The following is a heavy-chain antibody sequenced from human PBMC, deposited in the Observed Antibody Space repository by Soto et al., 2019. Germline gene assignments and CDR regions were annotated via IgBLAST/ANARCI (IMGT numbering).Heavy chain of an antibody. CDR2: ISGSGFKK. CDR1: GFLFENFG. CDR3: AKNQGVELVQLDTVESFGP. Sequence: GGSLRLSCAASGFLFENFGMSLVRQSPGKGLEWISSISGSGFKKYYADSVKGRFTISRDNSKSTVYLELNNLSAEDTAVYHCAKNQGVELVQLDTVESFGPWGPRAGATVSX. D-gene: IGHD1-1*01. J-gene: IGHJ5*02. V-gene: IGHV3-23*01.